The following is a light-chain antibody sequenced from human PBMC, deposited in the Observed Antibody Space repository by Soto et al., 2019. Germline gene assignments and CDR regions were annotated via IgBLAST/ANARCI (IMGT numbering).Light chain of an antibody. J-gene: IGKJ1*01. CDR3: QQYYSYSWT. V-gene: IGKV1-8*01. Sequence: AIRMTQSPSSLSASTGDRVTITCRASQGISSYLAWYQQKPGKAPKLLIYAASTLQSGVPSRFSGSGSGTDFNLTISCLQSEDFATYYCQQYYSYSWTFGQGTKVEIK. CDR1: QGISSY. CDR2: AAS.